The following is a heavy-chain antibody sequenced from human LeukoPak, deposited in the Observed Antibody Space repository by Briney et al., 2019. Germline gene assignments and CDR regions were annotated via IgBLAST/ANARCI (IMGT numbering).Heavy chain of an antibody. CDR2: IYYSGST. CDR3: AKDRHAPGRYCSSTSCFPFDS. Sequence: SETLSLTCTVSGGSISSYYWSWIRQPPGKGLEWIGYIYYSGSTNYNPSLKSRVTISVDTSKNQFFLKLSSVTAADTAVYYCAKDRHAPGRYCSSTSCFPFDSWGQGTLVTVSS. D-gene: IGHD2-2*01. V-gene: IGHV4-59*12. CDR1: GGSISSYY. J-gene: IGHJ5*01.